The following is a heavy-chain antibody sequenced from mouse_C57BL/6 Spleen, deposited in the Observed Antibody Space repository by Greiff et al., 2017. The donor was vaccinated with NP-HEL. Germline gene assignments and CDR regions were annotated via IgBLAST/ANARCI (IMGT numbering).Heavy chain of an antibody. CDR2: IYPGDGDT. V-gene: IGHV1-82*01. D-gene: IGHD5-5*01. CDR1: GYAFSSSW. Sequence: QVQLQQSGPELVKPGASVKISCKASGYAFSSSWMNWVKQRPGKGLEWIGRIYPGDGDTNYNGKFKGKATLTADKSSSTAYMQLSSLTSEDSAVYFCARAIYLYYAMDYWGQGTSVTVSS. CDR3: ARAIYLYYAMDY. J-gene: IGHJ4*01.